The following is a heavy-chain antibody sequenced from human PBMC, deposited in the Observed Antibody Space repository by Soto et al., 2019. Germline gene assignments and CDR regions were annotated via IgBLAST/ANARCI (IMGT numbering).Heavy chain of an antibody. V-gene: IGHV3-30*18. CDR3: AKERQLWPQPLDY. CDR2: ISYDGSNK. Sequence: PGGSLRLSCAASGFTFSSYGMHWVRQAPGKGLEWVAVISYDGSNKYYADSVKGRFTISRDNSKNTLYLQMNSLRAEDTAVYYCAKERQLWPQPLDYWGQGTLVTVSS. CDR1: GFTFSSYG. J-gene: IGHJ4*02. D-gene: IGHD5-18*01.